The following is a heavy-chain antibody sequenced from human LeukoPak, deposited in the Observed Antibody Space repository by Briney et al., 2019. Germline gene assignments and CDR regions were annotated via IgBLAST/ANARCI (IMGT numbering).Heavy chain of an antibody. V-gene: IGHV3-74*01. CDR2: INTDGSIT. J-gene: IGHJ4*02. D-gene: IGHD5-18*01. Sequence: GGSLRLSCAASGFTFSDYWIHWVRQAPGKGLVWVSRINTDGSITNYADSVKGRFTISRDNSKNTLYLQMNSLRVEDTAVYYCAREDTALVIAYWGQGTLVTVSS. CDR1: GFTFSDYW. CDR3: AREDTALVIAY.